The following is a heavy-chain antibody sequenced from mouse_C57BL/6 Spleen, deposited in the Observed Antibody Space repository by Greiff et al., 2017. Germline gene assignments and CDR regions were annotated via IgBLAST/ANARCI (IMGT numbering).Heavy chain of an antibody. D-gene: IGHD1-1*01. V-gene: IGHV1-80*01. CDR3: ARAFTTVVDYYAMDY. CDR1: GYAFSSYW. J-gene: IGHJ4*01. Sequence: QVQLQQSGAELVKPGASVKISCKASGYAFSSYWMNWVKQRPGKGLEWIGQIYPGDGDTNYNGKFKGKATLTSDKSSSTAYMQLSSLTSEDSAVYFCARAFTTVVDYYAMDYWGQGTSVTVSS. CDR2: IYPGDGDT.